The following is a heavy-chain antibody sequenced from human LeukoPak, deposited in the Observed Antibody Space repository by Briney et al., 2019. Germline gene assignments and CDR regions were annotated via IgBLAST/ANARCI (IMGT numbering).Heavy chain of an antibody. D-gene: IGHD2-2*01. CDR3: GSGFAVVGRDY. J-gene: IGHJ4*02. CDR1: GYTLTSYY. Sequence: ASVKVSCKAPGYTLTSYYMHWVPQAPGQGLEWMGIINPSGGSTSYTQKLQGRVTMTRDTSTSTVYMELSSLRSEDTAVYYCGSGFAVVGRDYWGQGTLVTVSS. V-gene: IGHV1-46*01. CDR2: INPSGGST.